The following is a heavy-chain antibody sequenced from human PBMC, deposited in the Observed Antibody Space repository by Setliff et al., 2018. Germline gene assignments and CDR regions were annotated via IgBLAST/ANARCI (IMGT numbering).Heavy chain of an antibody. Sequence: HPGGSLRLSCAASGFTFSDHYMDWVRQAPGKGLEWVGRSRNKGNSYSTEYAASVKGRFTISRDDSKNSLYLQMNSLKTEDTAVYYCTRARDRSGYWDFDYWGQGTLVTVSS. V-gene: IGHV3-72*01. CDR2: SRNKGNSYST. D-gene: IGHD3-3*01. CDR1: GFTFSDHY. CDR3: TRARDRSGYWDFDY. J-gene: IGHJ4*02.